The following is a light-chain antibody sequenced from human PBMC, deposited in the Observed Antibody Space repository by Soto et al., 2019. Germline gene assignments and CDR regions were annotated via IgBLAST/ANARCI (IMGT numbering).Light chain of an antibody. V-gene: IGKV1-6*01. Sequence: AIQLTQSPSSLSASVGDRVTITCRASQGISSYLAWYQQKPGKAPKLLIYGASTLQRGVPSRFSGSGSGTDFTLTISSLQPEDFATYYCLQDYNYPWTFGQGTKVDIK. CDR3: LQDYNYPWT. CDR2: GAS. J-gene: IGKJ1*01. CDR1: QGISSY.